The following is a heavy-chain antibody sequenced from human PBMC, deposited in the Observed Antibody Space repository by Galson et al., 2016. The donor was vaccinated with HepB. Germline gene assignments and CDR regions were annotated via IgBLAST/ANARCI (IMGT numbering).Heavy chain of an antibody. CDR3: ARKPVRLDDLLTGPPKNPDY. D-gene: IGHD3-9*01. CDR1: GFTFSSHG. V-gene: IGHV3-33*01. J-gene: IGHJ4*02. Sequence: SLRLSCAASGFTFSSHGMHWVRQAPGKGLEWLAGIWNDGSYKYYVDSVKGRFTISRDNSKNTLYLQMNSLRGEDTAVYYCARKPVRLDDLLTGPPKNPDYWGQGTLVTVSS. CDR2: IWNDGSYK.